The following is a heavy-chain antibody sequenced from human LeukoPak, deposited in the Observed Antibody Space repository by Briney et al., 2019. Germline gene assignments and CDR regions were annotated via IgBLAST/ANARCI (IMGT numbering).Heavy chain of an antibody. D-gene: IGHD3-22*01. J-gene: IGHJ4*02. CDR1: EFTFSSYG. CDR3: AKEYYYDSSGYLY. V-gene: IGHV3-23*01. Sequence: GGSLRLSCAASEFTFSSYGMSWVRQAPGKGLEWVSGISGSGGSTYYADSVKGRFTISRDNSKNTLYLQMNSLRAEDTAVYYCAKEYYYDSSGYLYWGQGTLVTVSS. CDR2: ISGSGGST.